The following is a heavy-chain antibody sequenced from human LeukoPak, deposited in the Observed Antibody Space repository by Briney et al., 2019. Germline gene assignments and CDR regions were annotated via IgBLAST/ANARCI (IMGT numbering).Heavy chain of an antibody. J-gene: IGHJ4*02. CDR3: AKGPSYGPRYYFDY. CDR2: ISGDGGST. V-gene: IGHV3-43*02. Sequence: GGSLRLSCAASGFTFDDYAMHWVRQAPGKGLEWVSLISGDGGSTYYADSVKGRFPISRDNSKNSLYLQMNSLRTEDTALYYCAKGPSYGPRYYFDYWGQGTLVTVSS. CDR1: GFTFDDYA. D-gene: IGHD3-10*01.